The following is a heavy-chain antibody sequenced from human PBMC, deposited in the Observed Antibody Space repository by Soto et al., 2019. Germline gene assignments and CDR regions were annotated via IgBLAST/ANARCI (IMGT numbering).Heavy chain of an antibody. J-gene: IGHJ3*02. V-gene: IGHV3-15*01. CDR2: IKSKTDGGTT. Sequence: GGSLRVSCAPSEFTFSNAWTSWVRQAPGKGLEWVGRIKSKTDGGTTDYAAPVKGRFTISRDDSKNTLYLQMNSLKTEDTAVYYCTTPIAVAGYDAFDIWGQGTMVTVSS. CDR3: TTPIAVAGYDAFDI. D-gene: IGHD6-19*01. CDR1: EFTFSNAW.